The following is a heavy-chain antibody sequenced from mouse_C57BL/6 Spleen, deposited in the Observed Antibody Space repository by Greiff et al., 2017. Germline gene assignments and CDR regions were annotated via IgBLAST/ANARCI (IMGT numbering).Heavy chain of an antibody. CDR2: IYPGDGDT. V-gene: IGHV1-80*01. CDR3: AIPYGSSWGFAY. D-gene: IGHD1-1*01. Sequence: QVQLKESGAELVKPGASVKISCKASGYAFSSYCMNWVKQRPGKGLEWIGQIYPGDGDTNYNGKFKGKATLTADKSSSTAYMQLSSMSSEESAVYFCAIPYGSSWGFAYWGQGTLVTVSA. J-gene: IGHJ3*01. CDR1: GYAFSSYC.